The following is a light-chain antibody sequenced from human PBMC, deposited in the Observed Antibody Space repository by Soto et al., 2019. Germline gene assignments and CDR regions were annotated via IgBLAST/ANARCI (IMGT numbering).Light chain of an antibody. Sequence: SYELTQPPSVSVAPGQTARITCGGNNIGGKSLHWYQQKPGQAPVLVVYDDGDRPSGIPERFSGSNSGNTATLTISRVEAGDEAGYYCQVWDNNYDHYVFGTGTKVTVL. CDR3: QVWDNNYDHYV. CDR1: NIGGKS. V-gene: IGLV3-21*02. CDR2: DDG. J-gene: IGLJ1*01.